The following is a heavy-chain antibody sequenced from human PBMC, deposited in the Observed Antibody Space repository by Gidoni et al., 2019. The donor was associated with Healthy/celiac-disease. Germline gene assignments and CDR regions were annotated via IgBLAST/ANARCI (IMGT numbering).Heavy chain of an antibody. CDR1: GFTFSSYA. CDR3: VKVGVAGYFDY. V-gene: IGHV3-64D*06. Sequence: EVQLVESGGGLVQPGGSLRLSCSASGFTFSSYAMHWGRQAPGKGLEYVLAISSNGGSTYYADSVKGRFTISRDNSKNTLYLQMSSLRAEDTAVYYCVKVGVAGYFDYWGQGTLVTVSS. CDR2: ISSNGGST. D-gene: IGHD6-19*01. J-gene: IGHJ4*02.